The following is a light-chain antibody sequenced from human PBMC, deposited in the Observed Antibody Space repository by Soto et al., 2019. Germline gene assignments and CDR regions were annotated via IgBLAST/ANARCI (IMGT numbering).Light chain of an antibody. CDR2: ETN. V-gene: IGLV1-51*02. Sequence: QSVLTQPPSVSAAPGQTVTISCSGSSSNIGNNYVSWYQHLPGAAPKLLIYETNRRPAGIPDRFSGSKSGTSATLAITGLQTADEADYYCETWETSLSAGRVFGPGTKLTVL. J-gene: IGLJ1*01. CDR3: ETWETSLSAGRV. CDR1: SSNIGNNY.